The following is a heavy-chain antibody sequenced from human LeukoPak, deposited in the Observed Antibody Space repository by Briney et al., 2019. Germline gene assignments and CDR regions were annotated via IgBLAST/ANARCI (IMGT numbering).Heavy chain of an antibody. CDR2: ISAYNGNT. CDR1: GYTFTSYG. J-gene: IGHJ3*02. Sequence: ASVKVSCKASGYTFTSYGISWVRQAPGQGLEWMGWISAYNGNTNYAQKLQGRVTMTTDTSTSTAYMELRSLRSDDTAVYYCARDRGRITIFGVVPNPLDAFDIWGQGTMVTVSS. D-gene: IGHD3-3*01. CDR3: ARDRGRITIFGVVPNPLDAFDI. V-gene: IGHV1-18*01.